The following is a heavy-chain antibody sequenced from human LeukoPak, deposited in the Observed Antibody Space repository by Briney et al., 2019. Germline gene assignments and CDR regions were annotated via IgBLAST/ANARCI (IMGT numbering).Heavy chain of an antibody. Sequence: GGSLRLSCAAPGFTFSSYSMSWGRPAPGEGLGGGSTISGSGGSTYYADSVKGRFTNSRDNSKNTLYLQMNSLRAEDTAVYYCAKLHYDILTGYYWFDPWGQGTLVTVSS. CDR2: ISGSGGST. D-gene: IGHD3-9*01. CDR1: GFTFSSYS. CDR3: AKLHYDILTGYYWFDP. J-gene: IGHJ5*02. V-gene: IGHV3-23*01.